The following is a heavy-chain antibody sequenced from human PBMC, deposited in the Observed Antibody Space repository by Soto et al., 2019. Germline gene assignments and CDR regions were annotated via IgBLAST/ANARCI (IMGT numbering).Heavy chain of an antibody. CDR3: ARDRSTYGGGGTGEVKENWFDP. V-gene: IGHV4-59*01. Sequence: SSETLSLTCSVSGGSISHYYWSWIRQSPGKGLEWIGYAYYSGSTDYNPSLKSRVTMSVDTSKNQVSLKLNSVTTADTAVYYCARDRSTYGGGGTGEVKENWFDPWGPGTLVTVSS. D-gene: IGHD2-8*01. CDR2: AYYSGST. J-gene: IGHJ5*02. CDR1: GGSISHYY.